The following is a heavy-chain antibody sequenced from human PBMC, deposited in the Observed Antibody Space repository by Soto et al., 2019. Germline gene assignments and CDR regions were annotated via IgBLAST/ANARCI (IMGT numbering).Heavy chain of an antibody. CDR2: INPNGGGT. D-gene: IGHD6-13*01. Sequence: ASVNVSCKASGYTFTGYYMHWVRQAPGQGLEWMGWINPNGGGTNYAQKFQGRVTMTRDTSISTAYMELSRLRSDDTAVYYCARAGYSSSWSNWFDPWGQGTLVTVSS. V-gene: IGHV1-2*02. J-gene: IGHJ5*02. CDR1: GYTFTGYY. CDR3: ARAGYSSSWSNWFDP.